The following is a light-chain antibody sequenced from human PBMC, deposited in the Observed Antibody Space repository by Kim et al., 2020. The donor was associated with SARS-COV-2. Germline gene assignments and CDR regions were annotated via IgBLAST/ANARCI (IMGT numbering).Light chain of an antibody. CDR3: QAWDSSTASYV. J-gene: IGLJ1*01. CDR2: QDS. CDR1: KLGDKY. V-gene: IGLV3-1*01. Sequence: SYELTQPPSVSVSPGQTASITFSGDKLGDKYACWYQQKPGQSPVVVIYQDSKRPSGIPERFSGSNSGNTATLTISGTQAMDEADYYCQAWDSSTASYVFGTGTKVTVL.